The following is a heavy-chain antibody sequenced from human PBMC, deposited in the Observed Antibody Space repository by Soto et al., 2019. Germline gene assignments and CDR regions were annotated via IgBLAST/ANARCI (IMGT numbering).Heavy chain of an antibody. V-gene: IGHV3-33*01. Sequence: VQLVESGGGVVQPGRSLRLSCAASGFTFSSYGMHWVRQAPGKGLEWVAVIWYDGSNKYYADSVKGRFTISRDNSKNTLYLQMNSLRAEDTAVYYCARVSRCSSTSCSGYFDLWGRGTLVTVSS. J-gene: IGHJ2*01. CDR1: GFTFSSYG. CDR2: IWYDGSNK. D-gene: IGHD2-2*01. CDR3: ARVSRCSSTSCSGYFDL.